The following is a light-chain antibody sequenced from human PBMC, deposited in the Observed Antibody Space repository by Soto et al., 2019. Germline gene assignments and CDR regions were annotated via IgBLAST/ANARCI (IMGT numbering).Light chain of an antibody. Sequence: EIVMTQSPATLSGSPGERATISCRASQSVSSNLAWYQQKPGQAPRLLIYGASTRATGIPARFSGSGSGTEFTLTISSLQSEDFAVYYCQQYNNWPRWTFGQGTKVELK. J-gene: IGKJ1*01. CDR2: GAS. V-gene: IGKV3-15*01. CDR1: QSVSSN. CDR3: QQYNNWPRWT.